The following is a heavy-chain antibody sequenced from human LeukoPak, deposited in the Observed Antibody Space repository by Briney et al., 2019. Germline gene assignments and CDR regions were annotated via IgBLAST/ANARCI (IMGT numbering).Heavy chain of an antibody. CDR3: ASNSGIAVAGAFDI. Sequence: SVKVSCKASGGTFSSYAISWVRRAPGQGLEWMGGIIPIFGTTNYAQKFQGRVTITADESTSTAYMELSSLRSEDTAVYYCASNSGIAVAGAFDIWGQGTMVTVSS. V-gene: IGHV1-69*13. D-gene: IGHD6-19*01. J-gene: IGHJ3*02. CDR1: GGTFSSYA. CDR2: IIPIFGTT.